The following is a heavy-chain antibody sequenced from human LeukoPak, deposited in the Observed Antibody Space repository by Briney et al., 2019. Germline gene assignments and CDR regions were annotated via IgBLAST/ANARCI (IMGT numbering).Heavy chain of an antibody. Sequence: SETLSLTCTVSGGSIGYYYWSWIRQPPGKGLEWIGYIYYSGSTNYNPSLKSRVTISVDTSKSQFSLKLSSVTAADTAVYYCARRGLGYGDHVSYFDYWGQGTLVTVSS. CDR1: GGSIGYYY. CDR3: ARRGLGYGDHVSYFDY. D-gene: IGHD4-17*01. V-gene: IGHV4-59*08. J-gene: IGHJ4*02. CDR2: IYYSGST.